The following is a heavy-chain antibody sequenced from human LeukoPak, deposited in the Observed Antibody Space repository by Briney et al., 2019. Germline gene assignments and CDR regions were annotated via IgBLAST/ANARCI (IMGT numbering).Heavy chain of an antibody. D-gene: IGHD3-22*01. CDR3: AKAIYYYDRSGYSVDY. CDR1: GYTFTSYY. V-gene: IGHV1-46*01. J-gene: IGHJ4*02. Sequence: ASVKVSCKASGYTFTSYYMHWVRQAPGQGLEWMGIINPSGGSTSYAQKFQGRVTMTRDTSTSTVYMELSSLRTEDTALYYCAKAIYYYDRSGYSVDYWGQGILVSVSS. CDR2: INPSGGST.